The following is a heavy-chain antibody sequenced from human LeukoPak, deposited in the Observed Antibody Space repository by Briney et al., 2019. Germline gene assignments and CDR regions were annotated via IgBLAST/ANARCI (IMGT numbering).Heavy chain of an antibody. CDR1: GFTFSSYR. CDR3: ARAKRGDGDY. D-gene: IGHD2-21*02. CDR2: ISSSSSYI. Sequence: GGSLRLSCAASGFTFSSYRMNWVRQAPGKGLEWVSSISSSSSYIYYADSVKGRFTISRDNAKNSLSLQMTSLRAEDTAVYYCARAKRGDGDYWGQGTLVTVSS. J-gene: IGHJ4*02. V-gene: IGHV3-21*01.